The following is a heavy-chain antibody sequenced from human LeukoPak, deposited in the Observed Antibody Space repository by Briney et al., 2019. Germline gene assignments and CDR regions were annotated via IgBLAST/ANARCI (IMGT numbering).Heavy chain of an antibody. CDR2: IIPILGIA. D-gene: IGHD3-10*01. CDR3: ARLGSGSYPEGY. V-gene: IGHV1-69*04. J-gene: IGHJ4*02. Sequence: SVMVSCKASGGTFSSYAISWVRQAPGQGLEWMGRIIPILGIANYAQKFQGRVTITADKSTSTAYMELSSLRSEDTAVYYCARLGSGSYPEGYWGQGTLVTVSS. CDR1: GGTFSSYA.